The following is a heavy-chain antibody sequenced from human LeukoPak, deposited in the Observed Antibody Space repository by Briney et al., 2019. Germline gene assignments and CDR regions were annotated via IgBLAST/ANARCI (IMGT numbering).Heavy chain of an antibody. J-gene: IGHJ4*02. D-gene: IGHD2-8*01. CDR2: IIPILGIA. CDR3: ASLYCTNEGAFDY. Sequence: SVKVSCKASGGTFSSYAISWVRQAPGQVLEWMGRIIPILGIANYAQKFQGRVTITADKATSTAYMELSSLRSEDTAVYYCASLYCTNEGAFDYWGQGTLVTVSS. CDR1: GGTFSSYA. V-gene: IGHV1-69*04.